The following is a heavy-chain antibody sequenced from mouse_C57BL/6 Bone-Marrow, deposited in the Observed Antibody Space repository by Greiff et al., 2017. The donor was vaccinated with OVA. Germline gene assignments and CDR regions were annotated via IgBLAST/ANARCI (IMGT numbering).Heavy chain of an antibody. J-gene: IGHJ4*01. V-gene: IGHV1-81*01. Sequence: VQLQQSGAELARPGASVKLSCKASGYTFTSYGISWVKQRTGQGLEWIGEIYPRSGNTYYNEKFKGKATLTADKSSSTAYMELRSLTSEDSAVYFCARRNYYYGSSYAMDYWGQGTSVTVSS. CDR2: IYPRSGNT. CDR3: ARRNYYYGSSYAMDY. CDR1: GYTFTSYG. D-gene: IGHD1-1*01.